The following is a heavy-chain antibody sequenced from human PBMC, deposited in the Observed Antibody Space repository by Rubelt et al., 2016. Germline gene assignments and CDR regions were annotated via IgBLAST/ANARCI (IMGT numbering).Heavy chain of an antibody. CDR3: ATRSLWFGEIDRYFDY. CDR2: FDPEDGET. V-gene: IGHV1-24*01. J-gene: IGHJ4*02. Sequence: QVKLVQSGAEVKKPGASVKVSCKVSGYTLTELSMHWVRQAPGKGLEWMGGFDPEDGETIYAQKFQGRGTMTEDTSTDTAYMELSSLRSEDTAVYYCATRSLWFGEIDRYFDYWGQGTLVTVSS. D-gene: IGHD3-10*01. CDR1: GYTLTELS.